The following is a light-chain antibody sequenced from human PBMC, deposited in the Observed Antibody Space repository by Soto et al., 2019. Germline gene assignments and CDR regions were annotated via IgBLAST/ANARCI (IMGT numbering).Light chain of an antibody. CDR1: SRDVGGYNY. Sequence: QSVLTQPASVSGSPGQSITIPSTGTSRDVGGYNYVSWYQQHPGKAPKLMIYEVSNRPSGVSNRFSGSKSGNTASLTISGLQAEDEADYYCSSYTSSSTPYVFGTGTKVTVL. V-gene: IGLV2-14*01. J-gene: IGLJ1*01. CDR2: EVS. CDR3: SSYTSSSTPYV.